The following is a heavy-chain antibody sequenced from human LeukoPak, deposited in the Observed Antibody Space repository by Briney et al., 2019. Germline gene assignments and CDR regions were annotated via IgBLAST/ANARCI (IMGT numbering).Heavy chain of an antibody. D-gene: IGHD6-13*01. CDR2: IYYSGST. J-gene: IGHJ5*02. CDR3: AKKGPSAAHWFDP. Sequence: SETLSLTCSVSGDSISNNYWSWIRQAPGKGLEWIGYIYYSGSTNYNPSLKSRVTISVDTSKNQFSLKLSSVTAADTAVYYCAKKGPSAAHWFDPWGQGTLVIVSS. V-gene: IGHV4-59*03. CDR1: GDSISNNY.